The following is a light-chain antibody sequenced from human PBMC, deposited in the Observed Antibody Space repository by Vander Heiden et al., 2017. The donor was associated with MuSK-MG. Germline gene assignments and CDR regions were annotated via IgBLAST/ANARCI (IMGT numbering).Light chain of an antibody. J-gene: IGLJ3*02. Sequence: NFMLTQPHSVSESPGKTVTISCTRSSASIATNYVQWYQQRPGSAPTIVIYEDNRRPSGVPDRFSGSIDSSSNSASLTISGLKTEDEADYYCQSYDSSNQGVFGGGTKVTGL. CDR1: SASIATNY. CDR3: QSYDSSNQGV. V-gene: IGLV6-57*03. CDR2: EDN.